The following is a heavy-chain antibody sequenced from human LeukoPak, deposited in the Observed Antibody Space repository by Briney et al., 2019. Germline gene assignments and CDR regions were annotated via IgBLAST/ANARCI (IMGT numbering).Heavy chain of an antibody. D-gene: IGHD3-16*01. CDR2: IYYSGST. CDR3: ARGGGFSAY. J-gene: IGHJ4*02. V-gene: IGHV4-61*01. CDR1: GGSISSSSYY. Sequence: SETLSLTCTVSGGSISSSSYYWSWIRQPPGKGLEWIGYIYYSGSTNYNPSLKSRVTISVDTSKNQFSLKLSSVTAADTAVYYCARGGGFSAYWGQGTLVTVSS.